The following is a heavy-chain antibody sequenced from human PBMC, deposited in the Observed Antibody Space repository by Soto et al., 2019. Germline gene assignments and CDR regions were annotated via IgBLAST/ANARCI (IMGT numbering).Heavy chain of an antibody. CDR1: GFTLGTYG. CDR2: ISNDGGDK. J-gene: IGHJ3*02. D-gene: IGHD3-22*01. CDR3: AKEFFDSSGFYPSLDALDI. Sequence: QVQLAESGGGVVQPGRSLTLTCAASGFTLGTYGMHWVRQAPGKGLEWVAVISNDGGDKYYSDSVMGRFTISRDNSKNTLFLKMNSLRAEDTAVYFCAKEFFDSSGFYPSLDALDIWGQGTVVTVSS. V-gene: IGHV3-30*18.